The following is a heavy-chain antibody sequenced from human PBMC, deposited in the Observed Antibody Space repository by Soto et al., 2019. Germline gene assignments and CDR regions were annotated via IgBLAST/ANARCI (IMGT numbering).Heavy chain of an antibody. Sequence: SETLSLTCTVSGGSISSEGYYWSWFRQLPGKGLEWIGDIYYSGTTYHNPSLRSRLTISGDASKNQFSLKLSSVTAADTALYYCARGRGYSYGPYYFDYWGQGTLVTV. CDR1: GGSISSEGYY. CDR2: IYYSGTT. CDR3: ARGRGYSYGPYYFDY. D-gene: IGHD5-18*01. J-gene: IGHJ4*02. V-gene: IGHV4-31*03.